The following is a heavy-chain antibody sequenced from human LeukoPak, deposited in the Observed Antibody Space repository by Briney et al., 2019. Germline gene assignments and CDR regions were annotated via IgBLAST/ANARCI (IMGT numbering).Heavy chain of an antibody. CDR3: AKRASGSGTSLYYFDY. V-gene: IGHV3-23*01. CDR2: IGNSGGSA. Sequence: GGSLRLSCAASGFTFSSYWMHWVRQAPGKGLEWVSLIGNSGGSAFYADPVKGRFTISRDNSKNTLYLQMSSLRVEDTAVYYCAKRASGSGTSLYYFDYWGQGTLVTVSS. CDR1: GFTFSSYW. J-gene: IGHJ4*02. D-gene: IGHD3-10*01.